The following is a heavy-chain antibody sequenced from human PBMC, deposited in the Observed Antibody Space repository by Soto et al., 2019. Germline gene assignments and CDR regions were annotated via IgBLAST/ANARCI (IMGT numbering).Heavy chain of an antibody. J-gene: IGHJ3*02. CDR1: GVTFSSYI. D-gene: IGHD1-26*01. CDR2: ISSSSSTI. V-gene: IGHV3-48*02. CDR3: ARVSGRYNDDFDI. Sequence: VVSLILSCSASGVTFSSYIMNWFRQAPGKGLEWVSYISSSSSTIYYADSVKGRFTISRDNAKNSLYLQMNSLRDEDKAVYYCARVSGRYNDDFDIWGQGTLVTVSS.